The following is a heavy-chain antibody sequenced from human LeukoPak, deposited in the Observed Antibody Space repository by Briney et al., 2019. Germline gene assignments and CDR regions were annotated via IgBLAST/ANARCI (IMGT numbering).Heavy chain of an antibody. D-gene: IGHD3-3*01. CDR3: AKEYYDFWSGYPHDY. V-gene: IGHV3-21*04. Sequence: GGSLRLSCAASGITFSSYSMNWVRQAPGKGLEWVSSISSSSSYIYYADSVKGRFTISRDNSKNTLYLQMNSLRAEDTAVYYCAKEYYDFWSGYPHDYWGQGTLVTVSS. J-gene: IGHJ4*02. CDR2: ISSSSSYI. CDR1: GITFSSYS.